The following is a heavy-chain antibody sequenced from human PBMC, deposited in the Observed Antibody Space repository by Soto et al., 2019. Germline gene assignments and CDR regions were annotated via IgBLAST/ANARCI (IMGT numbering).Heavy chain of an antibody. CDR2: IYYSGST. Sequence: QVQLQESGPGLVKPSETLSLTCTVSGGSISSYYWSWIRQPPGKGLEWIGYIYYSGSTNYNPSLKSRVTISVDTSKNQFSLKLSSVTAADTAVYYCARALAQLYSSSWYYFDYWGQVTLGTVSS. V-gene: IGHV4-59*01. J-gene: IGHJ4*02. CDR3: ARALAQLYSSSWYYFDY. D-gene: IGHD6-13*01. CDR1: GGSISSYY.